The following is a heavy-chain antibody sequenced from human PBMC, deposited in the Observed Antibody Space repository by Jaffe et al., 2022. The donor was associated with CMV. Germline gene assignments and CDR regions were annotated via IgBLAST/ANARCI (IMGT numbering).Heavy chain of an antibody. J-gene: IGHJ3*02. V-gene: IGHV3-7*03. CDR3: AREMGCSGGSCYWAVAFDI. CDR2: IKQDGSEK. CDR1: GFTFSSYW. Sequence: EVQLVESGGGLVQPGGSLRLSCAASGFTFSSYWMSWVRQAPGKGLEWVANIKQDGSEKYYVDSVKGRFTISRDNAKNSLYLQMNSLRAEDTAVYYCAREMGCSGGSCYWAVAFDIWGQGTMVTVSS. D-gene: IGHD2-15*01.